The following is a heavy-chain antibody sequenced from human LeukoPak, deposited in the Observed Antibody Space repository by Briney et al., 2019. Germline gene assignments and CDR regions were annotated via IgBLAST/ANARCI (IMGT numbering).Heavy chain of an antibody. V-gene: IGHV4-34*01. J-gene: IGHJ4*02. CDR1: GGSFSGYY. CDR3: ARAPRPDYYDSSGYFDY. D-gene: IGHD3-22*01. CDR2: INHSGST. Sequence: PSETLSLTCAVYGGSFSGYYWSWIRQPPGKGLEWIGEINHSGSTNYNPSLKSRVTISVDTSKNQFSLKLSSVTAADTAVYYCARAPRPDYYDSSGYFDYWGQGTLVTVSS.